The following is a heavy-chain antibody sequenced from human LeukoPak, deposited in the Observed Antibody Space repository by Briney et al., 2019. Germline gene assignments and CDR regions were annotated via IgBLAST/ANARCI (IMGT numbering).Heavy chain of an antibody. Sequence: ASVKVSCKASGGTFSSYAISWVRQAPEQGLEWMGRIIPILGIANYAQKLQGRVTITADKSTSTAYMELSSLRSEDTAVYYCARARFELVDWFDPWGQGTLVTVSS. CDR3: ARARFELVDWFDP. J-gene: IGHJ5*02. D-gene: IGHD6-6*01. V-gene: IGHV1-69*04. CDR2: IIPILGIA. CDR1: GGTFSSYA.